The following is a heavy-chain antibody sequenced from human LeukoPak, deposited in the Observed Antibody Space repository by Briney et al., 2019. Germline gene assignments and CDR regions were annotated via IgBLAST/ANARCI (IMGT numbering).Heavy chain of an antibody. J-gene: IGHJ4*02. D-gene: IGHD5-18*01. V-gene: IGHV3-23*01. CDR1: GFTFSSYA. CDR3: AGGYSYGHGVDY. Sequence: PGGSLRLSCAASGFTFSSYAMSWVRQAPGKGLEWVSAISGSGGSTYYADSVKGRFTISRDNAKDSLYLEMDSLRVEDTALYYCAGGYSYGHGVDYWGQGTLVTVSS. CDR2: ISGSGGST.